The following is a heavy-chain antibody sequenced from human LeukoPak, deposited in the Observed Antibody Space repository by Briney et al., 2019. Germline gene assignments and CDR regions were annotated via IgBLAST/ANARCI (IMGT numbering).Heavy chain of an antibody. CDR1: AGSISSSNW. V-gene: IGHV4-4*02. D-gene: IGHD5-12*01. CDR3: AREQEWLRVFDY. J-gene: IGHJ4*02. Sequence: SETMSLTCPVSAGSISSSNWWSCVRQPPGMGLECIGEIYHSGSTNYNPSLKSRVTISVDKSKNQFSLKLSSVTAADTAVYYCAREQEWLRVFDYWGQGSLVTVSS. CDR2: IYHSGST.